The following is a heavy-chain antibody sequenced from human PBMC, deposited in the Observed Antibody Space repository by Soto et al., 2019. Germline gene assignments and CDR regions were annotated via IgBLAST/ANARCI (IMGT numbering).Heavy chain of an antibody. Sequence: GGSLRLSCAASGFTFNYPWMTWVRQAPGKGLEWVGRIESKTEGVTTDYATPVKGRFTISRDESKNTLYLQMDSLKTEDTAVYYCSTAIGWHDPYGMDVWGHGTTVTVSS. CDR1: GFTFNYPW. J-gene: IGHJ6*02. CDR3: STAIGWHDPYGMDV. D-gene: IGHD1-1*01. V-gene: IGHV3-15*04. CDR2: IESKTEGVTT.